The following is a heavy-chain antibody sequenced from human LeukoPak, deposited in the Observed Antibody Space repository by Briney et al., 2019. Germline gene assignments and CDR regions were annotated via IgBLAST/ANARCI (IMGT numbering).Heavy chain of an antibody. CDR2: INPNSGGT. CDR3: ARVGGRDGYNKAAFDI. D-gene: IGHD5-24*01. V-gene: IGHV1-2*02. J-gene: IGHJ3*02. Sequence: ASVKVSCKASGYTFTGYYMHWVRQAPGQGLEWMGWINPNSGGTNYAQKFQGRVTMTRDTSISTAYMEQSRLRSDDTAVYYCARVGGRDGYNKAAFDIWGQGTMVTVSS. CDR1: GYTFTGYY.